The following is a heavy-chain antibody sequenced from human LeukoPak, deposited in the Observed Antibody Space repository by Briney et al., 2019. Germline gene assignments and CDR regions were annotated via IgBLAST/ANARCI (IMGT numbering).Heavy chain of an antibody. D-gene: IGHD3-22*01. CDR1: GYTFTSYD. CDR2: MNPNSGNT. V-gene: IGHV1-8*01. J-gene: IGHJ5*02. CDR3: AGADSSGYNWFDP. Sequence: ASVKVSCKASGYTFTSYDINWVRQATGQGLEWMGWMNPNSGNTGYPQKFQGRVTMTRNTSISTAYMELSSLRSEDTAVYYCAGADSSGYNWFDPWGQGPRITVS.